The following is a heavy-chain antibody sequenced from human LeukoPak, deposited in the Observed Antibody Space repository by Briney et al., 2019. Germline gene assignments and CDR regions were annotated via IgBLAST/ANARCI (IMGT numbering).Heavy chain of an antibody. CDR1: GFTFSNYG. J-gene: IGHJ1*01. Sequence: GGSLRLSCAASGFTFSNYGMNWVRQAPGKGLEWVAVISYDGSNEYYADSVKGRFTISRDNSKNTLYLQMNSLRTEDTAIYYCAKKDEVVITIRYFQHWGQGTLVTVSS. CDR3: AKKDEVVITIRYFQH. V-gene: IGHV3-30*18. D-gene: IGHD3-22*01. CDR2: ISYDGSNE.